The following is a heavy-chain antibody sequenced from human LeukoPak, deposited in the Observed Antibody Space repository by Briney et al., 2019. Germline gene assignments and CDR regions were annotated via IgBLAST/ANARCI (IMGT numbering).Heavy chain of an antibody. J-gene: IGHJ4*02. CDR1: GFTFSSYD. CDR3: AKDLEPYTSGWYGDY. Sequence: GGSLRLSCAASGFTFSSYDIHWVRQAPGKGLEWVAVISYDGTNKFYADSVKGRFTISRDNSKNTLYLQMNSLRVEDTAVYHCAKDLEPYTSGWYGDYWGQGTLVTVSS. V-gene: IGHV3-30*18. D-gene: IGHD6-19*01. CDR2: ISYDGTNK.